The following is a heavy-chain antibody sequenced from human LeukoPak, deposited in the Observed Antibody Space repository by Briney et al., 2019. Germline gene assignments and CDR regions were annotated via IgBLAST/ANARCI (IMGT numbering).Heavy chain of an antibody. V-gene: IGHV3-66*01. D-gene: IGHD3-9*01. Sequence: SCKASGYTFINYGVSWVRQAPGKGLEWVSVIYSGGSTYYADSVKGRFTISRDNSKNTLYLQMNSLRAEDTAVYYCARTYYDILTGYYAFDYWGQGTLVTVSS. CDR3: ARTYYDILTGYYAFDY. J-gene: IGHJ4*02. CDR1: GYTFINYG. CDR2: IYSGGST.